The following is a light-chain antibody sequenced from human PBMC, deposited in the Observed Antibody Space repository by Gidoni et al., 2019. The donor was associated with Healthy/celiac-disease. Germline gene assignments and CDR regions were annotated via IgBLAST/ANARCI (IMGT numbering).Light chain of an antibody. J-gene: IGKJ2*01. Sequence: EILMTQSPATLSVSPGERATLTCRASQSVSSNLPWYQQKPGQAPRLLIYGASTRATGIPARFSGSGSGTEFTLTISSLQSEDFAVYYCQQYNNWPYTFGQGTKLEIK. CDR1: QSVSSN. V-gene: IGKV3-15*01. CDR3: QQYNNWPYT. CDR2: GAS.